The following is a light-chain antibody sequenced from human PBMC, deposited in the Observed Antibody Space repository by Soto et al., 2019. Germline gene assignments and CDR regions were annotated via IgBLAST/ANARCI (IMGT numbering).Light chain of an antibody. Sequence: QSVLTQPASVSGSPGQSITFSCIGTNSDVGSYNLVSWYQQHPGKAPKLMIYEGSKRPSGISNRFSGSKSGNTASLTISGLQAEDEADYYCCSYAGRSTWVFGGGTKVTVL. J-gene: IGLJ3*02. CDR2: EGS. CDR3: CSYAGRSTWV. CDR1: NSDVGSYNL. V-gene: IGLV2-23*01.